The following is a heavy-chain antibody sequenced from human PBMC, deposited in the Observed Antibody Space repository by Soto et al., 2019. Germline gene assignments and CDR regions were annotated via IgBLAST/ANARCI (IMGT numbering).Heavy chain of an antibody. J-gene: IGHJ4*02. D-gene: IGHD5-18*01. CDR1: GGTFSSYA. V-gene: IGHV1-69*01. Sequence: QVQLVQSGAEVKKPGSSVKVSCKASGGTFSSYAISWVRQAPVQGLERMGGIIPIFGTASYAQKFQVRVTITADESTSTAYMELSSLRSEDTAVYYCALRVGYQLWLLVFDYWGQGTLVTVSS. CDR3: ALRVGYQLWLLVFDY. CDR2: IIPIFGTA.